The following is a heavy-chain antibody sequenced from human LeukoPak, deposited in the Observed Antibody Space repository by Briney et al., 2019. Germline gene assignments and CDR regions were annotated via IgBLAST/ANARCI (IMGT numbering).Heavy chain of an antibody. V-gene: IGHV3-21*01. J-gene: IGHJ4*02. CDR3: AREDYDSSTGYYLGGYFDY. Sequence: PGGSLRLSCATSGFTFSNYNMNWVRQAPGKGLEWVSSIDSSSSYMYYADSVKGRFTISRDDAKNSLYLQMKSLRAEDTAVYYCAREDYDSSTGYYLGGYFDYWGQGTLVTVSS. D-gene: IGHD3-9*01. CDR1: GFTFSNYN. CDR2: IDSSSSYM.